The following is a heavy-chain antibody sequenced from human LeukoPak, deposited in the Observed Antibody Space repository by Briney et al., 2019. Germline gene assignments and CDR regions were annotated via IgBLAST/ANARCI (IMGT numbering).Heavy chain of an antibody. CDR1: GFTFDDYA. V-gene: IGHV3-9*01. D-gene: IGHD6-13*01. CDR3: AKGYSNSWSIDY. CDR2: ISSNSGGI. J-gene: IGHJ4*02. Sequence: GRSLRLSCAASGFTFDDYAMHWVRQAPGKGLEWVSGISSNSGGIGYADSVKGRFTISRDNAKNSLYLQMNSLRAEDTALYYCAKGYSNSWSIDYWGQGTLVTVSS.